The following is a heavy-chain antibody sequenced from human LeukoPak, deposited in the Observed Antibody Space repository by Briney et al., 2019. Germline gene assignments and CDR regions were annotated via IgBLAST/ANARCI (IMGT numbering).Heavy chain of an antibody. V-gene: IGHV1-69*05. CDR2: IIPIFGTA. J-gene: IGHJ4*02. CDR3: ARDLTGYSSGWENFDY. Sequence: ASVKVSCKASGGTFSSYAVNWVRQAPGQGLEWMGGIIPIFGTANYAQKLQGRITITTDESTSTAYMELSSLRSEDTAVYYCARDLTGYSSGWENFDYWDQGTLVTVSS. D-gene: IGHD6-19*01. CDR1: GGTFSSYA.